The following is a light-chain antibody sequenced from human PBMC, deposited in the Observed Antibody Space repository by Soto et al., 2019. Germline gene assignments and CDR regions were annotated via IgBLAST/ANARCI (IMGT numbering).Light chain of an antibody. CDR3: QQSDSTPYT. J-gene: IGKJ2*01. Sequence: DIQMTQSPSSLSASVGDRVTITCRASQTISTYLKWYQQKPGKAPRLLIYDASSLLSGAPSRFSSRGSGTDFSLTIASLQPEDFSTYYCQQSDSTPYTFGQGTKVEI. CDR2: DAS. CDR1: QTISTY. V-gene: IGKV1-39*01.